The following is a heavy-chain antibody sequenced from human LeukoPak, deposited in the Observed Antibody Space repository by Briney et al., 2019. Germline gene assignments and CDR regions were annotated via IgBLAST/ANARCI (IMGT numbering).Heavy chain of an antibody. CDR2: IYNSGTT. V-gene: IGHV4-59*11. Sequence: KASETLSLTCTVSGGSITSHYWGWIRQPPGKGLEWIGYIYNSGTTKYNPSLESRVPISLDTSKKQFSLNLSSVTAADTAVYYCARPLGEYDYAYDHWGQGTLVTISS. J-gene: IGHJ4*02. D-gene: IGHD3-16*01. CDR1: GGSITSHY. CDR3: ARPLGEYDYAYDH.